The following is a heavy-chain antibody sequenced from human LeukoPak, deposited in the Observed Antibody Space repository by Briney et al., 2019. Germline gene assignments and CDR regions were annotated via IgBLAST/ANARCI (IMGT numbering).Heavy chain of an antibody. Sequence: GGSLRLSCAASGFTFSSYAMSWVRQAPGKGLEWVSAISGSGGSTYYADSVKGRFTISRDNSKNTLYLQMNSLRAEDTAVYYCANPHGDYAITPQFGWGQGTLVTVSS. D-gene: IGHD4-17*01. CDR3: ANPHGDYAITPQFG. J-gene: IGHJ4*02. CDR2: ISGSGGST. CDR1: GFTFSSYA. V-gene: IGHV3-23*01.